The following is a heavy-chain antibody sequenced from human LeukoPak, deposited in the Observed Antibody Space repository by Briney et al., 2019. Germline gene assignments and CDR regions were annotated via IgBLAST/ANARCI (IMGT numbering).Heavy chain of an antibody. J-gene: IGHJ4*02. Sequence: GGSLRLSCAASGFTFSSYGKHWVRQAPGKGLEWVAVISYDGSNKYYADSVKGRFTISRDNSKNTLYLQMNSLRAEDTAVYYCAKDHGGSYYLTYYFDYWGQGTLVTVSS. CDR3: AKDHGGSYYLTYYFDY. V-gene: IGHV3-30*18. CDR1: GFTFSSYG. D-gene: IGHD1-26*01. CDR2: ISYDGSNK.